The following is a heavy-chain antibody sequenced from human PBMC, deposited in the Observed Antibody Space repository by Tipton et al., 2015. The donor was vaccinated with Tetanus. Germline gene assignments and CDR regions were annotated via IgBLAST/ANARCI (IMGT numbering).Heavy chain of an antibody. J-gene: IGHJ4*02. CDR3: ATARNKVSITRLQY. CDR1: GFTFDNYA. Sequence: SGFTFDNYALHWVRQAPGKGLQWLAVIWYDGSNQYYEESMKGRFTISRDNAKNTIFLQMDSLRVEDTAVYYCATARNKVSITRLQYWGPGTLVTVSS. D-gene: IGHD3-10*01. V-gene: IGHV3-33*01. CDR2: IWYDGSNQ.